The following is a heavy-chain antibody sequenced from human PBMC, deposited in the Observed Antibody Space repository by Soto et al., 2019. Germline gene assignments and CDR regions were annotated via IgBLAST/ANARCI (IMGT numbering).Heavy chain of an antibody. CDR2: ISSGSSNI. J-gene: IGHJ4*02. D-gene: IGHD2-15*01. V-gene: IGHV3-21*01. Sequence: EVQLVESGGGLVKPGGSLTLSCAASGFAFRSYNMHWVRQAPGKGLEWVAAISSGSSNIYYADSVKGRFTISRDNAKNLLFLQMDSLRDEASAFYYCASATVVAATLDFWGQGTLVTVSS. CDR1: GFAFRSYN. CDR3: ASATVVAATLDF.